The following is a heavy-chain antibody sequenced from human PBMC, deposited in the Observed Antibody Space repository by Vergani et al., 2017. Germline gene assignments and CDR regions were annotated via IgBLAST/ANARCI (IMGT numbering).Heavy chain of an antibody. CDR1: GFSIDNGYY. CDR2: IYRTCRT. D-gene: IGHD3-9*01. Sequence: QVQLQESGPGLVKPSETLSLTCAVSGFSIDNGYYWDWIRQPPGKGLEWIGSIYRTCRTHFNPSLKSRVTISVDTSNNHFSLRLNSLTAADTAVYYCARRSGIVYDIFSGTQYFFDFWGQGTLVTVAS. CDR3: ARRSGIVYDIFSGTQYFFDF. V-gene: IGHV4-38-2*01. J-gene: IGHJ4*02.